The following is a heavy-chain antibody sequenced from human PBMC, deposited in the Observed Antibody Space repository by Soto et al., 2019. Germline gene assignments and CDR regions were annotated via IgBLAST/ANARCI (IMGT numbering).Heavy chain of an antibody. D-gene: IGHD3-22*01. CDR2: ISGSGGST. CDR1: GFTFSSYA. CDR3: AKDYYDSSGYLPVFDY. Sequence: VQLLESGGGLVQPGGSLRLSCAASGFTFSSYAMSWVRQAPGKGLEWVSAISGSGGSTYYADSVKGRFTISRDNSKNTLYLQMNSLRAEDTAVYYCAKDYYDSSGYLPVFDYWGQGTLVTVSS. J-gene: IGHJ4*02. V-gene: IGHV3-23*01.